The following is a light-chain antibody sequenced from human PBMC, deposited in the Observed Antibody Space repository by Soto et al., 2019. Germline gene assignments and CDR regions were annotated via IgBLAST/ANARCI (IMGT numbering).Light chain of an antibody. CDR2: WAS. CDR1: QSVLFSSNNKNY. V-gene: IGKV4-1*01. CDR3: QQYYTTPLT. Sequence: DIVMTQSPDSLAVSLGERATINCKSSQSVLFSSNNKNYLAWYQQKPGQPPKLLIYWASTRESGVPDRFSGSGSETDFTLTISSLQAEDVAVYFCQQYYTTPLTFGVGTKVEIK. J-gene: IGKJ4*01.